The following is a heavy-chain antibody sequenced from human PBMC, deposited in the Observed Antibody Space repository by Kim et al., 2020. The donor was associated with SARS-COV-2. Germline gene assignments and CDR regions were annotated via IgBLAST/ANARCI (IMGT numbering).Heavy chain of an antibody. Sequence: GESLKISCKGSGYSFTSYWISWVRQMPGKGLEWMGRIDPSDSYTNYSPSFQGHVTISADKSIRTAYLQWSSLKASDTAMYYCASTTQYCSGGSCYSSNWFDPWGQGTLVTVSS. CDR2: IDPSDSYT. D-gene: IGHD2-15*01. J-gene: IGHJ5*02. V-gene: IGHV5-10-1*01. CDR1: GYSFTSYW. CDR3: ASTTQYCSGGSCYSSNWFDP.